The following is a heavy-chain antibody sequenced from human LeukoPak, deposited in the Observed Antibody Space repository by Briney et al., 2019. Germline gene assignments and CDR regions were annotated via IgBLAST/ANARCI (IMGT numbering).Heavy chain of an antibody. D-gene: IGHD5-24*01. V-gene: IGHV1-46*01. CDR1: GFTFTNYN. CDR2: INPSGGST. J-gene: IGHJ3*02. CDR3: ARVRDGYNDAYDI. Sequence: ASVKVSCKASGFTFTNYNMHWVRQAPGQGLEWMGIINPSGGSTNYAQNFQARVTMTSDTSTSTVYMELSSLRSEDTAVYYCARVRDGYNDAYDIWGQGTMVTVPS.